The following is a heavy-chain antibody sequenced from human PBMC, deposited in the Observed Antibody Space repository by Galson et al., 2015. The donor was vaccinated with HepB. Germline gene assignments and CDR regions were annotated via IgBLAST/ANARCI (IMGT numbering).Heavy chain of an antibody. CDR3: VAGPFGPRFHFWYSPVYLQH. J-gene: IGHJ1*01. Sequence: ETLSPTCGVSSGSFTNYDWNLVRQAPSKVPEWIVVLNRGGSAYVNQSLQSRVTITRDTSKSQFSLRLTSITAADTAMYYCVAGPFGPRFHFWYSPVYLQHWGRGTQVIVSS. CDR1: SGSFTNYD. CDR2: LNRGGSA. V-gene: IGHV4-34*01. D-gene: IGHD2-21*01.